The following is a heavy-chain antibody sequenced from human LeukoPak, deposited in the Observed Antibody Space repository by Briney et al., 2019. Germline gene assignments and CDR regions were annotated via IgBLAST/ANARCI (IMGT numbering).Heavy chain of an antibody. V-gene: IGHV3-23*01. D-gene: IGHD3-9*01. Sequence: PGGSLRLSCAASGFTFSSYGMSWVRQAPGKGLEWVSAISGSGGSTYYADSVKGRFTISRDNSKNTLYLQMNSLRVEDTAVYYCAKDLLRYFDWLLYRVPDYWGQGTLVTVSS. CDR3: AKDLLRYFDWLLYRVPDY. CDR1: GFTFSSYG. J-gene: IGHJ4*02. CDR2: ISGSGGST.